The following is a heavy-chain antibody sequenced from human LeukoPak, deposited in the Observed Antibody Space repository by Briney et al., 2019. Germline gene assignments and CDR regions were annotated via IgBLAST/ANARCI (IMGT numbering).Heavy chain of an antibody. CDR1: GFTFSSYG. J-gene: IGHJ4*02. Sequence: GGSLRLSCAASGFTFSSYGMSWVRQAPGKGLEWVSALGGSGGRTYYADSVKGRFTISRDNSKNTLYLQMNSLRAEDTAVYYCAKDRVGAILYFDSWGQGTLVTVSS. V-gene: IGHV3-23*01. D-gene: IGHD1-26*01. CDR3: AKDRVGAILYFDS. CDR2: LGGSGGRT.